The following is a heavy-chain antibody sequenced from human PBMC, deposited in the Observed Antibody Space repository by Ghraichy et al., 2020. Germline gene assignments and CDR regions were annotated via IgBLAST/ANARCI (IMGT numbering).Heavy chain of an antibody. V-gene: IGHV3-23*01. Sequence: GGSLRLSCAASGFTFSSYAMSWVRQAPGKGLEWVSAISGSGGSTFYADSVKGRFTISRDNSKNTLYLQMNSLRAEDTAVYYCAKVGEVIAPRVWYFDLWGRGTLVTVSS. J-gene: IGHJ2*01. CDR3: AKVGEVIAPRVWYFDL. CDR1: GFTFSSYA. CDR2: ISGSGGST. D-gene: IGHD3-10*01.